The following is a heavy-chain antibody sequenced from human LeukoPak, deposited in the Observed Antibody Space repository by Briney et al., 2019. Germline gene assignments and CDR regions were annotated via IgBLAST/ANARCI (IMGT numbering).Heavy chain of an antibody. D-gene: IGHD5-24*01. J-gene: IGHJ4*02. Sequence: GGSLTLSCAASGFTFGDHTLNWVRQVPGRGLEWVSLISGDGVSSFYADSVKGRFTISRDNNNSSLSLQMRRLTTEDTAFYYCVREQFSHTSNYFDNWGQGILVTVSS. V-gene: IGHV3-43*02. CDR1: GFTFGDHT. CDR2: ISGDGVSS. CDR3: VREQFSHTSNYFDN.